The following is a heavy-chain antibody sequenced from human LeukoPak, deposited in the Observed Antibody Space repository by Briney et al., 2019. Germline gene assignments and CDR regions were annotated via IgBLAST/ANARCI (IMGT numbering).Heavy chain of an antibody. J-gene: IGHJ4*02. CDR3: AKVVHSSSSGLGY. CDR2: ISWDGGST. Sequence: GGSLRLSCAATGFTFDDYAMHWVRQAPGKGLEWGSLISWDGGSTHYADSVKGRFTISRDNSKNSLYLQMNGLRPEDTALYYCAKVVHSSSSGLGYWGKGTLVTVSS. CDR1: GFTFDDYA. D-gene: IGHD6-6*01. V-gene: IGHV3-43D*04.